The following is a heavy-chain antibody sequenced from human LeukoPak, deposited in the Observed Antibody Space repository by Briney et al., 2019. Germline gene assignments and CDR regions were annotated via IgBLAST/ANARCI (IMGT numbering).Heavy chain of an antibody. CDR1: GGSISSSSYY. CDR3: ARRLGIGYCSGVSCYYYMDV. J-gene: IGHJ6*03. Sequence: SETLSLTCTVSGGSISSSSYYWGWIRQPPGKGLEWIGSIYYSGSTYYNPSLKSRVTISVDTSKNQFSLKLSSVTAADTAVYYCARRLGIGYCSGVSCYYYMDVWGKGTTVTVSS. V-gene: IGHV4-39*01. D-gene: IGHD2-15*01. CDR2: IYYSGST.